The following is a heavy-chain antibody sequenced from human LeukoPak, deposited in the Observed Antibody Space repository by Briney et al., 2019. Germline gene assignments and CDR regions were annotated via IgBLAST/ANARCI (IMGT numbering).Heavy chain of an antibody. V-gene: IGHV3-21*01. CDR1: GFTFSDYD. CDR3: GRAFPPLRTSSAGDL. J-gene: IGHJ4*02. CDR2: ISYLSSHV. Sequence: GGSLRLSCSASGFTFSDYDMNWVRQAPGKGQEWVSSISYLSSHVYYGDSVKGRFRISRDNAKNSLYLQMNSLGAEDTAIYYCGRAFPPLRTSSAGDLWGQGILVTVSS. D-gene: IGHD3-16*01.